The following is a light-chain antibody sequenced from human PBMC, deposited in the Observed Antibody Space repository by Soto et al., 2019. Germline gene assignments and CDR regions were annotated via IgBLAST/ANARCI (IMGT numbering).Light chain of an antibody. V-gene: IGKV3D-15*01. CDR3: QQYNNWPMYT. J-gene: IGKJ2*01. CDR2: GAP. Sequence: EIVMTQSPATLSVSPGERATLSCRASQSVSSNLAWYQQKPGQAPRLLTYGAPTRAPGIPARFSGRGSGTEFTLTISSLQSEDFPVYYCQQYNNWPMYTFGQGTKLEIK. CDR1: QSVSSN.